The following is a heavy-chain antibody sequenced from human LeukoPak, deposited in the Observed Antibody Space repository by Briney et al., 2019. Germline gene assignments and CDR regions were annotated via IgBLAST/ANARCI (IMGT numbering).Heavy chain of an antibody. CDR2: IYYSGST. V-gene: IGHV4-59*01. CDR1: GGSISSYY. D-gene: IGHD5-18*01. CDR3: ARGGAMDPFDY. J-gene: IGHJ4*02. Sequence: SETLSLTCTVSGGSISSYYWSWIRQPAGKGLEWIGYIYYSGSTNYNPSLKSRVTISVDTSKNQFSLKLSSVTAADTAVYYCARGGAMDPFDYWGQGTLVTVSS.